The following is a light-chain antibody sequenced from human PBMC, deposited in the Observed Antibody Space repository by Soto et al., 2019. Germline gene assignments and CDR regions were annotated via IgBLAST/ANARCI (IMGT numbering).Light chain of an antibody. Sequence: IVMTPSPATRSVSPGQRSTLSCRARQSVRSNLTWYQQIPGKAPRLLIYDASTGATGIPARFSGSGSGTDFTLTISDVQPEDFAVYYCHQRQSWPRTFGPGTKVDIK. J-gene: IGKJ1*01. CDR3: HQRQSWPRT. CDR2: DAS. CDR1: QSVRSN. V-gene: IGKV3-15*01.